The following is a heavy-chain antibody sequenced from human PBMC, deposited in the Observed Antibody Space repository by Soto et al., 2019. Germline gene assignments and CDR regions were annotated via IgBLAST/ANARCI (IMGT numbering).Heavy chain of an antibody. J-gene: IGHJ6*03. CDR1: GGSISSGGYY. CDR2: IYYSGST. D-gene: IGHD3-10*01. CDR3: ARTYGSGSYPFGPKMGYYYYYMDV. Sequence: KTSETLSLTCTVSGGSISSGGYYWSWIRQHPGKGLEWIGYIYYSGSTYYNPSLKSRVTISVDTSKNQFSLKLSSVTAADTAVYYCARTYGSGSYPFGPKMGYYYYYMDVWGKETTVTVSS. V-gene: IGHV4-61*08.